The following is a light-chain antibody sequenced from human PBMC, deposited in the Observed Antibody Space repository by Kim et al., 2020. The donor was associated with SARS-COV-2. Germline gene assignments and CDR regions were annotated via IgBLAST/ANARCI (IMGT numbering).Light chain of an antibody. CDR2: DVS. V-gene: IGLV2-14*03. CDR3: SSYTASNSWV. J-gene: IGLJ3*02. Sequence: GQSIANSSTGTSSDVGGYNYVSWYQQHPGKAPELMIYDVSKRPSGVSNRFSGSKSGSAASLTISGLQAEDEADYYCSSYTASNSWVFGGGTQLTVL. CDR1: SSDVGGYNY.